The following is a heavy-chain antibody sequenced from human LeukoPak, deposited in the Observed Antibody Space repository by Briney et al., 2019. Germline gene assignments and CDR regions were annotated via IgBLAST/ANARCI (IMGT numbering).Heavy chain of an antibody. J-gene: IGHJ6*03. Sequence: SETLSLTCTVSGGSISSSSYYWGWIRQPPGKGLEWIGYIYYSGSTNYNPSLKSRVTISVDTSKNQFSLKLSSVTAADTAVYYCARDPGYSSSWTNYYYYYYMDVWGKGTTVTVSS. CDR2: IYYSGST. CDR1: GGSISSSSYY. D-gene: IGHD6-13*01. V-gene: IGHV4-61*01. CDR3: ARDPGYSSSWTNYYYYYYMDV.